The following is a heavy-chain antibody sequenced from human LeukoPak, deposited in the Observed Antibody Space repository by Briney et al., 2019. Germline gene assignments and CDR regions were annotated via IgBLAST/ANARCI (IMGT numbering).Heavy chain of an antibody. Sequence: SVKVSCKASGGTFSSYAISWVRQAPGQGLEWMGRIIPIFGTANYAQKLQGRVTMTTDTSTSTAYMELRSLRSDDTAVYYCAREGRRYGDYFIDYWGQGTLVTVSS. D-gene: IGHD4-17*01. V-gene: IGHV1-69*05. CDR2: IIPIFGTA. CDR1: GGTFSSYA. CDR3: AREGRRYGDYFIDY. J-gene: IGHJ4*02.